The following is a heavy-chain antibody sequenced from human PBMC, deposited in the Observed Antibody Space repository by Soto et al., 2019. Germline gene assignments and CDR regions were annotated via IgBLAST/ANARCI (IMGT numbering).Heavy chain of an antibody. V-gene: IGHV4-39*01. J-gene: IGHJ4*02. CDR1: GGSISSSSYY. CDR2: IYYSGST. CDR3: ARMGYILLDY. D-gene: IGHD3-9*01. Sequence: SETLSLTCTVSGGSISSSSYYWGWIRQPPGKGLEWIGSIYYSGSTYYNPSLKSRVTISVDTSKNQFSLKLSSVTAADTAVYYCARMGYILLDYWGQGTLVTVSS.